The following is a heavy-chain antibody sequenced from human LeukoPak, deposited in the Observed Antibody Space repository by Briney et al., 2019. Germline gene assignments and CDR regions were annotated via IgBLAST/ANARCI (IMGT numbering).Heavy chain of an antibody. CDR1: GYTFTSYA. D-gene: IGHD1-26*01. J-gene: IGHJ4*02. Sequence: SVKVSCKASGYTFTSYAISWVRQAPGQGLEWMGRIIPILGIANYAQKFQGRVTINADKSTSTAYMELSSLRSEDTAVYYCARDATSGGSYGYWGQGTLVTVSS. V-gene: IGHV1-69*04. CDR3: ARDATSGGSYGY. CDR2: IIPILGIA.